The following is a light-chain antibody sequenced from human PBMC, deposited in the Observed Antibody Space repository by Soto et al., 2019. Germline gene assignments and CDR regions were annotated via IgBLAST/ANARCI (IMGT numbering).Light chain of an antibody. V-gene: IGLV1-44*01. Sequence: QSVLTQPPSASGTPGQRVTISCSGSSSNIGSSTVNWYQHLPGTAPNLLIYSNNARSSGVPDRFSGSKSGTSASLAISGLQSEDEADYYCAAWDDSLNGVEFGGGTKLTVL. J-gene: IGLJ2*01. CDR2: SNN. CDR1: SSNIGSST. CDR3: AAWDDSLNGVE.